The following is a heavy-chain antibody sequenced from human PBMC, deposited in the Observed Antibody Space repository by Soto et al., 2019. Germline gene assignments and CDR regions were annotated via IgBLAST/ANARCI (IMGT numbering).Heavy chain of an antibody. Sequence: LRLSCAASGFTFDDYAMHWVRQVPGKGLEWVSGINWNSGSIGYGDSVKGRFAISRDNAKNSVSLQMNTLRVEDTAVYYCAREDSIIIPAVSDFWGQGTLVTVSS. J-gene: IGHJ4*02. CDR3: AREDSIIIPAVSDF. CDR2: INWNSGSI. CDR1: GFTFDDYA. D-gene: IGHD2-2*01. V-gene: IGHV3-9*01.